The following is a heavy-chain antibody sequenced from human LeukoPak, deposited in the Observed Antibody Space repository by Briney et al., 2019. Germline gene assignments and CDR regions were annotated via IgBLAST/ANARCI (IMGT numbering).Heavy chain of an antibody. Sequence: PSETLSLTCTVSGGSISVYYWSWIRQPPGRRLEWIGYIYYTGNTNYNPSLKSRVTISVDTSKNQFSLKLSSVTAADTAVYYCARDGPMVRGVGWFDPWGQGTLVTVSS. CDR1: GGSISVYY. CDR2: IYYTGNT. J-gene: IGHJ5*02. V-gene: IGHV4-59*01. CDR3: ARDGPMVRGVGWFDP. D-gene: IGHD3-10*01.